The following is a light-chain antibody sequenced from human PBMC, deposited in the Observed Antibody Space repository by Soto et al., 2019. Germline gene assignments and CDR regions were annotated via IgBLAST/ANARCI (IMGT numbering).Light chain of an antibody. V-gene: IGKV1-39*01. J-gene: IGKJ1*01. CDR1: QSISSY. CDR3: QQSYSTPQT. CDR2: AAS. Sequence: DIQMTQSPSSLSASVGDRVTITCRASQSISSYLNWYQQKPGKAPKLLIYAASSLQSGVPSRFSGSGSGTDFTLTISSLQPEDFATYYGQQSYSTPQTFGQGTKVESK.